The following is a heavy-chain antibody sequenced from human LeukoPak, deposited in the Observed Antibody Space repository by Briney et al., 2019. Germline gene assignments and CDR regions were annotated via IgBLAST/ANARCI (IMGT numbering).Heavy chain of an antibody. CDR2: ISAYNGNT. CDR3: AKDMARPGWDILVGDYYYGMDV. V-gene: IGHV1-18*01. Sequence: ASVKVSCKASGYTFTSYGVSWVRQAPGQGLEWMGWISAYNGNTNYAQKLQGRVTMTTDTSTSTAYMELRSLRSDDTAVYYCAKDMARPGWDILVGDYYYGMDVWGQGTMVTVSS. CDR1: GYTFTSYG. D-gene: IGHD1-26*01. J-gene: IGHJ6*02.